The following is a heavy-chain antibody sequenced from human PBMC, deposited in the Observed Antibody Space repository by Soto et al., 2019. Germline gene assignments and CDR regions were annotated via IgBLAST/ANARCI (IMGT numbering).Heavy chain of an antibody. J-gene: IGHJ4*02. Sequence: QVQLVQSGAEVKKPGASVKVSCKASGYTFTSYGISWVRQAPGQGLEWMGWISAYNGNTNYAQKLQGRVTMTTDTTTSTAYMELRSLRSDDTAVYYCARGPGREGPLAAAHNKLDYWGQGTLVTVSS. CDR3: ARGPGREGPLAAAHNKLDY. D-gene: IGHD6-13*01. CDR1: GYTFTSYG. V-gene: IGHV1-18*01. CDR2: ISAYNGNT.